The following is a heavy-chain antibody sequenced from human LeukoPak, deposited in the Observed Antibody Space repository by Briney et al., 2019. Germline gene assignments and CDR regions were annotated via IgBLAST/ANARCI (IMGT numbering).Heavy chain of an antibody. V-gene: IGHV5-51*01. CDR3: ARQGYSGSYDYFDY. D-gene: IGHD1-26*01. CDR1: GYTFTSYW. CDR2: IYPGDSDT. Sequence: KVSCKASGYTFTSYWIGWVRQMPGKGLEWMGIIYPGDSDTRYSPSFQGQVTISADKSISTAYLQWSSLKASDTAMYYCARQGYSGSYDYFDYWGQGTLVTVSS. J-gene: IGHJ4*02.